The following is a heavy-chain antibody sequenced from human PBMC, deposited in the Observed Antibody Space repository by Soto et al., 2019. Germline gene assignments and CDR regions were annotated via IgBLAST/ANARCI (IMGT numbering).Heavy chain of an antibody. Sequence: QVQLVESGGGVVQPGRSLRLSCAASGFTFSSYAMHWVRQAPGKGLEWVAVISYDGSNKYYADSVKGRFTISRDNSKTTLYLQMNSLRAEDTAVYYCARAGIAVAGTPYYFDYWGQGTLVTVSS. CDR3: ARAGIAVAGTPYYFDY. CDR1: GFTFSSYA. V-gene: IGHV3-30-3*01. CDR2: ISYDGSNK. D-gene: IGHD6-19*01. J-gene: IGHJ4*02.